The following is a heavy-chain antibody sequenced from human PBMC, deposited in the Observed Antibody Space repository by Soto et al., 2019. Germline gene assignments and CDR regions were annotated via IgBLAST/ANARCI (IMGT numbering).Heavy chain of an antibody. CDR1: GFTFDDYA. Sequence: GGSLRLSCAASGFTFDDYAMHWVRQAPGEGLVWVSGISWNSGSIGYADSVKGRFTISRDNAKNSLYLQMNSLRAEDTALYYCAKDIRDLKYSNYGAFDIWSQGTMVTVSS. D-gene: IGHD4-4*01. J-gene: IGHJ3*02. CDR2: ISWNSGSI. V-gene: IGHV3-9*01. CDR3: AKDIRDLKYSNYGAFDI.